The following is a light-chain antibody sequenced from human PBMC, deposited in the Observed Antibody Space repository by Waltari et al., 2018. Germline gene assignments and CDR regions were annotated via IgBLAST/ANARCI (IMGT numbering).Light chain of an antibody. CDR1: NIGSKS. CDR2: DDS. J-gene: IGLJ2*01. Sequence: SYELTQPPSVSVAPGKTARITCGGRNIGSKSVHWYQQKPGQAPVLVVYDDSDRPSGIPERLSGSNSGNTATLTITRVEAGDEADYYCQVWDTSSDHPVFGGGTKLTVL. CDR3: QVWDTSSDHPV. V-gene: IGLV3-21*03.